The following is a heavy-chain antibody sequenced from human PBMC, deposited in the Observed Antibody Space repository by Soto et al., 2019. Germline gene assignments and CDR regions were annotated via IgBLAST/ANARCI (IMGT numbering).Heavy chain of an antibody. CDR1: GDSMTGAN. V-gene: IGHV4-59*01. J-gene: IGHJ4*02. CDR2: IDYSGST. Sequence: TSETLSLTCSVSGDSMTGANWGWFRQSPEKGLEWIGYIDYSGSTNYNPSLRSRITITIDTSSNQFSLNLASVTAADAAVYYCAKGGWNYGIDYFDYWGQGTLVTVSS. CDR3: AKGGWNYGIDYFDY. D-gene: IGHD1-7*01.